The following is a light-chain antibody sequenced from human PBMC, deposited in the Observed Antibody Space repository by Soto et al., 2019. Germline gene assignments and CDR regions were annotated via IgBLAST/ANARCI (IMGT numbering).Light chain of an antibody. CDR2: AAS. V-gene: IGKV1-27*01. J-gene: IGKJ1*01. Sequence: DIQMTQSPSSLSASVGDRVTITCLSIQCIITDLVWYQQTPGKVPKLLIYAASTLQSGVPSRFSCSGSGTDFTLTIRSLQPEDVATYYCQNYNGAPWTFGQGTKVEIK. CDR1: QCIITD. CDR3: QNYNGAPWT.